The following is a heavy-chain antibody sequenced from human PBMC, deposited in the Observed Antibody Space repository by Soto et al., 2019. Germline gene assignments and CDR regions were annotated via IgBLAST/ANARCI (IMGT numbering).Heavy chain of an antibody. V-gene: IGHV3-11*01. J-gene: IGHJ6*03. Sequence: QAYLVESGGDLVKPGGSLRLSCAASGFSFSDYYMSWVRQAPGKGLEWILYIGTSTGTIYYADSVKGRFTISSDSANNSLYLQRKSLRVDDTAVYYCVRRRDYLDVWGKWTTVTVSS. CDR2: IGTSTGTI. CDR1: GFSFSDYY. CDR3: VRRRDYLDV.